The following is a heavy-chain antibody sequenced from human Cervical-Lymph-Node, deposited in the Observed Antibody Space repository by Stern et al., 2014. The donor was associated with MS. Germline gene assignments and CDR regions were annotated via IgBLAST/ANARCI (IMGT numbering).Heavy chain of an antibody. J-gene: IGHJ4*02. CDR3: AKGGSGSYLD. Sequence: VQLGESGGGVVQPGRSLRLSCAASGFVFRRYALHWVRQAPGTGLEWVALISYDGRDKYYTDSVKGRFTVSRDNSNNTVDLEMNSLRLEDTAVYYCAKGGSGSYLDWGQGSLVTVSS. CDR1: GFVFRRYA. V-gene: IGHV3-30*04. CDR2: ISYDGRDK. D-gene: IGHD1-26*01.